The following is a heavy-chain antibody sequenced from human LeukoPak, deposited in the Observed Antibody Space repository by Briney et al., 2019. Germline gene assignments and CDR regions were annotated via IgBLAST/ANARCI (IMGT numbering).Heavy chain of an antibody. J-gene: IGHJ4*02. CDR2: ISVYNGNT. V-gene: IGHV1-18*01. D-gene: IGHD3-10*01. Sequence: ASVKVSCKASRYTFTSYGIPWVRQAPGQGLEWMGWISVYNGNTKYAQNLQDRVTMTKDTSTSTAYMELRSLRSDDTAVYFWARELYSSGTYYNYFDYWGQGTLVTVSS. CDR1: RYTFTSYG. CDR3: ARELYSSGTYYNYFDY.